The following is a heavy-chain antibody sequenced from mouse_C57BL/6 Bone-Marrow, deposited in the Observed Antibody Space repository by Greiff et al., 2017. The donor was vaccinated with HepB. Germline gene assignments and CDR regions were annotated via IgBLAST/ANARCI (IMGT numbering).Heavy chain of an antibody. J-gene: IGHJ1*03. CDR1: GYTFTSYW. Sequence: VKLQESGAELVRPGSSVKLSCKASGYTFTSYWMDWVKQRPGQGLEWIGNIYPSDSETHYNQKFKDKATLTVDKSSSTAYMQLSSLTSEDSAVYYCARGYYWYFDVWGTGTTVTVSS. CDR3: ARGYYWYFDV. V-gene: IGHV1-61*01. CDR2: IYPSDSET.